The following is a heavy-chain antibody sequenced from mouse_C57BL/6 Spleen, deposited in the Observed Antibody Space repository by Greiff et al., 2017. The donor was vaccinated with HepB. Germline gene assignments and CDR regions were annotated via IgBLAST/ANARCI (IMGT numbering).Heavy chain of an antibody. J-gene: IGHJ3*01. Sequence: VQLQQSGAELVKPGASVKISCKASGYAFSSYWMNWVKQRPGKGLEWIGQIYPGDGDTNYNGKFKGKATLTADKSSSTAYMQLSSLTSEDSAVYFCARGDYDYDAFAYWGQGTLVTVSA. CDR1: GYAFSSYW. D-gene: IGHD2-4*01. V-gene: IGHV1-80*01. CDR2: IYPGDGDT. CDR3: ARGDYDYDAFAY.